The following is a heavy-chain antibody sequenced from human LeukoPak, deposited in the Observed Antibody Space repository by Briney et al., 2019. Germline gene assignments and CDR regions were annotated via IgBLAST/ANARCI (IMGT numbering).Heavy chain of an antibody. J-gene: IGHJ4*02. D-gene: IGHD2-2*01. CDR2: ISGSGGST. V-gene: IGHV3-23*01. Sequence: GGSLRLSCAASGFTFSSYAMSWVRQAPGKGLEWVSAISGSGGSTYYADSVKGRFTISRDNSKNTLYLQMNSLRAEDTAVYYCAKGPRNVVVPAVSAFYFDYWGQGTLVTVSS. CDR1: GFTFSSYA. CDR3: AKGPRNVVVPAVSAFYFDY.